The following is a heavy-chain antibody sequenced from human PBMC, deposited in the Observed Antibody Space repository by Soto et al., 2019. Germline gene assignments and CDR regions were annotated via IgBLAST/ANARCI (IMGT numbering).Heavy chain of an antibody. CDR2: IYSGGST. V-gene: IGHV3-53*01. CDR1: GFTVSSNY. D-gene: IGHD4-17*01. CDR3: AGGALYGDYAIDY. Sequence: EVQLVESGGGLIKPGGSLRLSCAASGFTVSSNYMSWVRQAPGKGLEWVSVIYSGGSTYYADSVKGRFTISRDNSKNTLYLQMNSLRAEDTAVYYCAGGALYGDYAIDYWGQGTLVTVSS. J-gene: IGHJ4*02.